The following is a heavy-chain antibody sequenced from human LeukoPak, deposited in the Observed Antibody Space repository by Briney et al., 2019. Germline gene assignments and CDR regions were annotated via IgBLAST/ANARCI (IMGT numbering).Heavy chain of an antibody. CDR2: INHSGST. Sequence: SETLSLTCAVYGGSFSGYFWSWIRKPPGKGLEWIGEINHSGSTNYNPSLKSRVTISLDTSKNQFSLKSSSVTAADTALYYCARVDTAMARGAFDIWGQGTMVTVSS. V-gene: IGHV4-34*01. D-gene: IGHD5-18*01. CDR3: ARVDTAMARGAFDI. CDR1: GGSFSGYF. J-gene: IGHJ3*02.